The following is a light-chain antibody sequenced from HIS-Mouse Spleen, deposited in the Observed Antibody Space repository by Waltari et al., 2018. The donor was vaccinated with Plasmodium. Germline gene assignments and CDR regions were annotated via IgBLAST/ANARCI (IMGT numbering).Light chain of an antibody. CDR3: CSYAGSYFYV. Sequence: QSALTQPRSVSGSPGPSVTISCTGTSSAVGGYHYVSWYQQHPGKAPKLLIYDVSKRPSGVPDRFSGSKSGNTASLTISGLQAEDEADYYCCSYAGSYFYVFGTGTKVTVL. CDR2: DVS. V-gene: IGLV2-11*01. CDR1: SSAVGGYHY. J-gene: IGLJ1*01.